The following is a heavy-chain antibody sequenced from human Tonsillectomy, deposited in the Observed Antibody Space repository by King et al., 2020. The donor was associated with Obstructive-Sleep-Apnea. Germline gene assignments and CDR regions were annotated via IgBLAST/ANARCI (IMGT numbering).Heavy chain of an antibody. CDR3: TTRPYHYDSSHKPAEFYYYFYGTDV. V-gene: IGHV3-15*01. CDR2: IKSKADGGTT. CDR1: GFIFSNAW. D-gene: IGHD3-22*01. J-gene: IGHJ6*02. Sequence: EVQLVESGGGLVKPGGSLRLSCAASGFIFSNAWMSWVRQAPGKGREWVGRIKSKADGGTTDYAAPVKGRFTISRDDSKNTMYLQLNSLKTEDTAVYFCTTRPYHYDSSHKPAEFYYYFYGTDVWGQGTTVTVSS.